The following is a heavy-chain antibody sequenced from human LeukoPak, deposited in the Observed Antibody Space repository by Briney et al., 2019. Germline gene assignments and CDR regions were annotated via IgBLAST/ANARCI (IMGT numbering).Heavy chain of an antibody. V-gene: IGHV4-61*02. CDR2: IYTSGST. Sequence: SETLSLTCTVSGGSISSGSYYWSWIRQPAGKGLEWIGRIYTSGSTNYNPSLKSRVTISVDTSKNQFSLKLSSVTAADTAVYYCARSLRKITMVRGVPNWFDPWGQGTLVTVSS. CDR1: GGSISSGSYY. CDR3: ARSLRKITMVRGVPNWFDP. D-gene: IGHD3-10*01. J-gene: IGHJ5*02.